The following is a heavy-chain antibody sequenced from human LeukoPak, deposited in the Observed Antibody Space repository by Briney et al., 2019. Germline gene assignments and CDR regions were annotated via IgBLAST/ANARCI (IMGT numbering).Heavy chain of an antibody. Sequence: AGGSLRLSCAASGFTFSTYAMSWVRQAPGKGLEWVSSISGSGGSTFYADSVKGRFTISRDNSKNTLYLQMNSLRAEDTAIYYCAKRITVVARDAFDFWGPGTMVTVSS. CDR1: GFTFSTYA. CDR2: ISGSGGST. J-gene: IGHJ3*01. D-gene: IGHD1-14*01. V-gene: IGHV3-23*01. CDR3: AKRITVVARDAFDF.